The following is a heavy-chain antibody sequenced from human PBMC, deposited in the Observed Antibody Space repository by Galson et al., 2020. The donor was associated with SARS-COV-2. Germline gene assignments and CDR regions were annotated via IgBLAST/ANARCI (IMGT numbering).Heavy chain of an antibody. CDR3: ARIPAPGIWFGEFEY. V-gene: IGHV3-30-3*01. CDR1: GFTFSSYA. J-gene: IGHJ4*02. CDR2: ISYDGSNK. D-gene: IGHD3-10*01. Sequence: GESLKISCAASGFTFSSYAMHWVRQAPGKGLEWVAVISYDGSNKYYADSVKGRFTISRDNSKNTLYLQMNSLRAEDTAVYYCARIPAPGIWFGEFEYWGQGTLVTVSS.